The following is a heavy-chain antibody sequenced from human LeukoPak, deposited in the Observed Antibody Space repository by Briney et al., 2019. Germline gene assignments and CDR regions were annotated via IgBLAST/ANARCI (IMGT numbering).Heavy chain of an antibody. Sequence: VASVKVSCKASGGTFSSYAISWVRQAPGQGLEWMGGIIPIFGTANYAQKFQGRVTITADESTSTAYMELSSLKSEDTAVYYCARDYYGSGSYSDYYYYMDVWGKGTTVTISS. CDR1: GGTFSSYA. CDR2: IIPIFGTA. V-gene: IGHV1-69*13. J-gene: IGHJ6*03. CDR3: ARDYYGSGSYSDYYYYMDV. D-gene: IGHD3-10*01.